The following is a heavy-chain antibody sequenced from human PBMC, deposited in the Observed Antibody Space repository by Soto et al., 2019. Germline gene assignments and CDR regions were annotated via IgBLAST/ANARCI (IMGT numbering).Heavy chain of an antibody. CDR1: GGSISSYY. D-gene: IGHD2-15*01. Sequence: SETLSLTCTVSGGSISSYYWSWIRQPPGKGLEWIGYIYYSGSTNYNPSLKSRVTISVDTSKNQFSLKLSSVTAADTAVYYCARYCSGGSCYFDYWGQGTLVTVSS. CDR3: ARYCSGGSCYFDY. CDR2: IYYSGST. J-gene: IGHJ4*02. V-gene: IGHV4-59*01.